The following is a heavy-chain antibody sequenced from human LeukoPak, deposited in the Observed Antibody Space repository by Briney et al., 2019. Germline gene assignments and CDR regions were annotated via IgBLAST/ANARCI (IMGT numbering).Heavy chain of an antibody. V-gene: IGHV3-7*03. CDR2: INHDGSEK. CDR3: AMAYNYGMDI. Sequence: GGSLRLSCAASGFSFRNFWMIWVRQAPGKGLEWVANINHDGSEKYYVDSVKGRFTISRDNAQKTLYLQMNTLRAEDTAVYYCAMAYNYGMDIWGRGTAVTVS. CDR1: GFSFRNFW. J-gene: IGHJ6*02.